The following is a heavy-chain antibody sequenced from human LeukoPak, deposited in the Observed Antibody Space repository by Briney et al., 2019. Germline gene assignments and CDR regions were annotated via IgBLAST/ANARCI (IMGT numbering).Heavy chain of an antibody. CDR3: ATDIMITFGGVIVSDY. J-gene: IGHJ4*02. CDR1: GYIFTDYY. CDR2: INPNSGGT. D-gene: IGHD3-16*02. Sequence: ASVKVSCKASGYIFTDYYMHWVRQAPGQELGWMGRINPNSGGTNYAQKFQGRVTMTRDTSISTAYTELSSLRSEDTAVYYCATDIMITFGGVIVSDYWGQGTLVTVSS. V-gene: IGHV1/OR15-1*02.